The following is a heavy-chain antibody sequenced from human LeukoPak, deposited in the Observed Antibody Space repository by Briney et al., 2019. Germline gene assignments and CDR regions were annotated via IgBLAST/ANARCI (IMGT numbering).Heavy chain of an antibody. CDR1: GFTVSTNS. Sequence: GGSLRLSCAASGFTVSTNSMSWVRQAPGKGLEWVSFIYSNNTHYSDSVKGRFTISRDNSKNTLYLQMNSLRAEDTAVYYCARRAGAYSHPYDYWGQGTLVTVSS. CDR2: IYSNNT. CDR3: ARRAGAYSHPYDY. V-gene: IGHV3-53*01. D-gene: IGHD4/OR15-4a*01. J-gene: IGHJ4*02.